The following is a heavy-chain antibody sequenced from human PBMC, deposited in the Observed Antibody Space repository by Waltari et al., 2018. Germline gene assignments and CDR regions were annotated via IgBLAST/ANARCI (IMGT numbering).Heavy chain of an antibody. J-gene: IGHJ4*02. V-gene: IGHV4-4*07. CDR2: IYTSGST. D-gene: IGHD6-13*01. CDR3: ARGGYSSSWYEGGIFDY. Sequence: QVQLQESGPGLVKPSETLSLTCTVSGGSISSYYWSWIRQPAGKGLEWIGRIYTSGSTNYNPSPKSRGTISVDKSKDQFSLKLSSVTAADTAVDYCARGGYSSSWYEGGIFDYWGQGTLVTVSS. CDR1: GGSISSYY.